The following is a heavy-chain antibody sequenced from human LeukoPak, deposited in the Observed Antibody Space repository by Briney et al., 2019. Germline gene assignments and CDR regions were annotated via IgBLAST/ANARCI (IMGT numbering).Heavy chain of an antibody. D-gene: IGHD3-3*01. CDR2: KYYNGRK. V-gene: IGHV4-39*01. CDR3: ARGLAYYDFWSGNYYYYYMDV. Sequence: SETLSLTCTVSGRSISSSCYYWGWIRQPPGMGLEGIRSKYYNGRKYYNPAHTNRVTISVDTSKNQFSLKLSSVTATDTSVYYCARGLAYYDFWSGNYYYYYMDVWGKGTTVTASS. J-gene: IGHJ6*03. CDR1: GRSISSSCYY.